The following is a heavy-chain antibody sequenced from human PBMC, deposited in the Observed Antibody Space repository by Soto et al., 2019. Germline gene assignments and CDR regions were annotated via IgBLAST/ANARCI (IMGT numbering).Heavy chain of an antibody. V-gene: IGHV3-23*01. CDR2: IIGSVGST. J-gene: IGHJ4*02. CDR1: GFTFSDHG. CDR3: AKDQTISARNYDE. Sequence: EVLLLESGGGLVQPGGSLRLSCVGSGFTFSDHGMSWVRQAPGNGLEWVSAIIGSVGSTYYADSVKGRFTISKDNYKNTMYLQMNSLRDEDADVYYCAKDQTISARNYDEWGQGVLVTVSS. D-gene: IGHD6-6*01.